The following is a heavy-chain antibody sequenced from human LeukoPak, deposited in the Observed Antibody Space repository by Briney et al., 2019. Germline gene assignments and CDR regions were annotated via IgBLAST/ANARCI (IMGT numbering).Heavy chain of an antibody. V-gene: IGHV3-53*01. J-gene: IGHJ4*02. CDR2: IYSGGST. Sequence: GGSLRLSCAAAGFTVISNYMSWVRQAPGEGLEWVSVIYSGGSTYYADSVKGRFTISRDNSKNTLYLQMNSLRAEDTAVYYCARESVVAQNFDYWGQGTLVTVSS. D-gene: IGHD5-12*01. CDR3: ARESVVAQNFDY. CDR1: GFTVISNY.